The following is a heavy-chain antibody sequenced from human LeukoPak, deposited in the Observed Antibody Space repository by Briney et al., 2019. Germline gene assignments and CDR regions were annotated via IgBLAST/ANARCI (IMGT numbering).Heavy chain of an antibody. CDR2: IYPGDSDT. V-gene: IGHV5-51*01. CDR3: ARPGYYDSSGYSHFDY. J-gene: IGHJ4*02. CDR1: GYSFTSYW. Sequence: GESLKISCQAFGYSFTSYWIGWVRQMPGKGLEWMGIIYPGDSDTRYSPSFQGQVTISADKSISTAYLQWRSLKASDTAMYYCARPGYYDSSGYSHFDYWGQGTLVTVSS. D-gene: IGHD3-22*01.